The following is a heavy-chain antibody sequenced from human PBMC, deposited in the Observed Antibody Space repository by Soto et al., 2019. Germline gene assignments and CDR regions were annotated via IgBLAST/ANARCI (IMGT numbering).Heavy chain of an antibody. D-gene: IGHD2-2*01. J-gene: IGHJ4*02. V-gene: IGHV3-21*01. CDR3: ARYPFSTLGPSTDDY. CDR1: GFTFSHYS. CDR2: ISSSSSYI. Sequence: GGSLRLSCAASGFTFSHYSMSWIRQAPGKGLEWVSSISSSSSYIYYADAVTGRFTISRDNAKNSLYLQMSSLRAEDTAVYYCARYPFSTLGPSTDDYWGQGTMVTVSS.